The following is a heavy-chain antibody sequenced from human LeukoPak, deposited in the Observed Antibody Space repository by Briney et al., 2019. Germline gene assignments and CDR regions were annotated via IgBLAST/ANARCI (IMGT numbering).Heavy chain of an antibody. Sequence: GGSLRLSCAASGFTVSSNYMSWVRQAPGKGLEWVSVIYSGGSTYYADSVKGRFTISRDNSKNTVDLQMNSLRAEDTAVYYCARGHDYDSSVAYWGQGTLVTVST. V-gene: IGHV3-66*01. J-gene: IGHJ4*02. CDR2: IYSGGST. CDR3: ARGHDYDSSVAY. D-gene: IGHD3-22*01. CDR1: GFTVSSNY.